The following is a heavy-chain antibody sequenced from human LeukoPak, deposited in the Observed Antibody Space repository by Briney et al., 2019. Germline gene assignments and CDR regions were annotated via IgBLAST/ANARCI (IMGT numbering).Heavy chain of an antibody. V-gene: IGHV1-46*01. Sequence: ASVKVSCKASGYTFTSYYMQWVRQAPGQGLEWMGIINPSGGSTSYAQKLQGRVTMTTDTSTSTAYMELRSLRSDDTAVYYCARATGYSSSWEVRYYYYYMDVWGKGTTVTVSS. CDR2: INPSGGST. CDR3: ARATGYSSSWEVRYYYYYMDV. CDR1: GYTFTSYY. J-gene: IGHJ6*03. D-gene: IGHD6-13*01.